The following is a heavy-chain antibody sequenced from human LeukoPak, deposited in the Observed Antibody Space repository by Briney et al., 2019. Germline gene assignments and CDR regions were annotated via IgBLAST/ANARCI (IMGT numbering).Heavy chain of an antibody. D-gene: IGHD2-8*02. CDR3: ARAPATNEWRCMDY. Sequence: GGSLRLSCAASGFTFSSYSMNWVRQAPGKGLEWVANIKQDGSEKRYVDPVKGRFTISRDNTKNSLYLQMNSLRAEDTAVYYCARAPATNEWRCMDYWGQGILVTVSS. J-gene: IGHJ4*02. CDR1: GFTFSSYS. V-gene: IGHV3-7*01. CDR2: IKQDGSEK.